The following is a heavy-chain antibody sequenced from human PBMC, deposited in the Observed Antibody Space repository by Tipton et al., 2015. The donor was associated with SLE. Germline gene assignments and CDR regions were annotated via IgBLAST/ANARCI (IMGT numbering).Heavy chain of an antibody. CDR2: ISSSGSTI. V-gene: IGHV3-11*04. Sequence: LSLTCAVSGYSISSGYYWGWIRQAPGKGLEWVSYISSSGSTIYYADSVKGRFTISRDNAKNSLYLQMNSLRAEDTAVYYCARGKEFGMDVWGQGTTVTVSS. CDR3: ARGKEFGMDV. J-gene: IGHJ6*02. CDR1: GYSISSGYY.